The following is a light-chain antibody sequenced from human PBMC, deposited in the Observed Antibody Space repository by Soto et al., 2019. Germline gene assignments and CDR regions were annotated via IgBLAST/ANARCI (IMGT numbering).Light chain of an antibody. Sequence: QSALTQPASVSGSPGQSITISCTGTSSDIGGYNYVSWYQQHPGKVPKLMIYVVSDRPSGVSNSLSGSKSGKTASLTISGLQAEDEADYYCGSSASSNAVLFGGGTKLTV. J-gene: IGLJ2*01. CDR2: VVS. CDR1: SSDIGGYNY. V-gene: IGLV2-14*03. CDR3: GSSASSNAVL.